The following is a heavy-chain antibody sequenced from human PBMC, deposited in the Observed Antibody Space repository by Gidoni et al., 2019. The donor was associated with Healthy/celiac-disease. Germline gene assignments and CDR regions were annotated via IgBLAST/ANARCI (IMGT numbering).Heavy chain of an antibody. J-gene: IGHJ4*02. CDR3: ARGGRPYDSSGYYSESWIFSVDY. V-gene: IGHV1-46*03. CDR2: INPSGGST. D-gene: IGHD3-22*01. CDR1: GYTFTSYY. Sequence: QVQLVQSGAEVKKPVASVKVSCKASGYTFTSYYMQWVRPAPGQGLEWMGIINPSGGSTSYAQKFQGRVTMTRETSTSTVYMELSSMRSEDTAVYYCARGGRPYDSSGYYSESWIFSVDYWGQGTLVTVSS.